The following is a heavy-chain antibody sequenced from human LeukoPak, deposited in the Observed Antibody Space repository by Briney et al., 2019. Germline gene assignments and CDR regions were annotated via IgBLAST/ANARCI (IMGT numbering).Heavy chain of an antibody. V-gene: IGHV4-59*01. CDR2: IYYSGST. D-gene: IGHD4-11*01. CDR1: GGSISSYY. Sequence: SETLSLTSTVSGGSISSYYWSWIRQPPGKGLEWIGYIYYSGSTNYNPSLKSRVTISVDTSKNQFSLKLSSVTAADTAVYYCARYRTVTTGNWFDPWGQGTLVTVSS. J-gene: IGHJ5*02. CDR3: ARYRTVTTGNWFDP.